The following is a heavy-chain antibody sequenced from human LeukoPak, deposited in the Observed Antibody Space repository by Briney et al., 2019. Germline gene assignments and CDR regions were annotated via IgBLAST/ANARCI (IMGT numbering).Heavy chain of an antibody. Sequence: PGGSLRLSCVASGFTFSSYWMSWVRQAPGKGLEGVANIKQDGSEKYYVDSVKGRFTISRDNAKNSLYLQMNSLRAEDTAVYYCARGRGNYPFGYWGQGTLVTVSS. CDR1: GFTFSSYW. D-gene: IGHD1-7*01. V-gene: IGHV3-7*01. J-gene: IGHJ4*02. CDR2: IKQDGSEK. CDR3: ARGRGNYPFGY.